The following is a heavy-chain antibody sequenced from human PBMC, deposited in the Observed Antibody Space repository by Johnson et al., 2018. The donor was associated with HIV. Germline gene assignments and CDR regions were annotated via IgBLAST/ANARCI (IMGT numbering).Heavy chain of an antibody. CDR3: ARDPNSSNCRGVTCYSAAFDI. CDR2: IYSGGST. Sequence: VHLVESGGGLIQPGGSLRLSCAASGFTVSSNYMSWVRQAPGKGLEWVSVIYSGGSTYYADSVKGRFTISRDNSKNTLYLQMDSLRGEDTAVYYCARDPNSSNCRGVTCYSAAFDIWGQGTMVTVSS. J-gene: IGHJ3*02. CDR1: GFTVSSNY. V-gene: IGHV3-66*03. D-gene: IGHD2-15*01.